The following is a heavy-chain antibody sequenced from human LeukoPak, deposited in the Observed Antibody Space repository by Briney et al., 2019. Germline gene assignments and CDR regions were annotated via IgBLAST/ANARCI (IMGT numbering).Heavy chain of an antibody. CDR1: GFPFSGYA. CDR3: AKDLNWNGLKGYFDY. CDR2: ISSSGSFT. D-gene: IGHD1-1*01. J-gene: IGHJ4*02. Sequence: QTGGSLRLSCAASGFPFSGYAVSWVRQAPGKGLEWVSIISSSGSFTYYADSVKGRFTISRDNSKNTLYLQMNSLRAEDTAVYYCAKDLNWNGLKGYFDYWGQGTLVTVSS. V-gene: IGHV3-23*01.